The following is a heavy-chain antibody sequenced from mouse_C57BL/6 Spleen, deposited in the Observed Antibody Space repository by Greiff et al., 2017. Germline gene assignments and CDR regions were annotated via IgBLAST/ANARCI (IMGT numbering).Heavy chain of an antibody. D-gene: IGHD3-2*02. CDR3: ARGELRLRMDY. J-gene: IGHJ4*01. CDR2: IYPGDGDT. V-gene: IGHV1-80*01. CDR1: GYAFSSYW. Sequence: VKLVESGAELVKPGASVKISCKASGYAFSSYWMNWVKQRPGKGLEWIGQIYPGDGDTNYNGKFKGKATLTADKSSSTAYMQRSSLTSEDSAVYFCARGELRLRMDYWGQGTSVTVSS.